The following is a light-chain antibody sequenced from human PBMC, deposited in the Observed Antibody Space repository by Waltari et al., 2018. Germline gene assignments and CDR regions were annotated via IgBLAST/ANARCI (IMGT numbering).Light chain of an antibody. CDR3: QQYNDWPPWT. V-gene: IGKV3-15*01. CDR2: GAS. CDR1: QSVTSN. Sequence: EIVMTQSPASLSLSPGERATLSCRASQSVTSNLAWDQQKPGQAPRLLIYGASTRAAGIPVRFSGSGSGTEFTLTVSGLQSEDFAIYYCQQYNDWPPWTFGQGTKVEIK. J-gene: IGKJ1*01.